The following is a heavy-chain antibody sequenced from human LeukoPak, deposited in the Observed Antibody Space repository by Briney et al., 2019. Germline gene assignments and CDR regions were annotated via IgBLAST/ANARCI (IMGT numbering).Heavy chain of an antibody. Sequence: ASVKVPCKASGYTFTSYAMHWVRQAPGQRLEWMGWINAGNGNTKYSQKFQGRVTITRDTSASTAYMELSSLRSEDTAVYYCARSGEVLRYFDWLSWFDPWGQGTLVTVSS. J-gene: IGHJ5*02. CDR3: ARSGEVLRYFDWLSWFDP. CDR2: INAGNGNT. V-gene: IGHV1-3*01. CDR1: GYTFTSYA. D-gene: IGHD3-9*01.